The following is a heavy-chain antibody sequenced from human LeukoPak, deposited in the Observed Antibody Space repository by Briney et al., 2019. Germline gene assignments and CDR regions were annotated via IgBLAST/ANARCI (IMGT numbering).Heavy chain of an antibody. CDR2: ISSNGGST. Sequence: VQPGGSLRLSCSASGFTFSSYAMHWVRQAPGKGLGYISAISSNGGSTYYADSVKGRFTISRDNSKNTLYLQMSSLRAEDTAVYYCVKEPGPMVVAATWGQGTLVTVSS. D-gene: IGHD2-15*01. CDR1: GFTFSSYA. J-gene: IGHJ4*02. CDR3: VKEPGPMVVAAT. V-gene: IGHV3-64D*09.